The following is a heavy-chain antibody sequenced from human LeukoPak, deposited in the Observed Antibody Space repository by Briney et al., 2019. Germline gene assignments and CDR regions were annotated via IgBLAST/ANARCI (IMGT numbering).Heavy chain of an antibody. J-gene: IGHJ6*02. CDR2: MNPNSGNT. V-gene: IGHV1-8*01. D-gene: IGHD3-9*01. Sequence: ASVKVSCKASGYTFTSYDINWVRQATGQGLEWMGWMNPNSGNTGYAQKFQGRVTMTRNTSISTAYMELSSLRSEDTAVYYCARGRHYYDILTGYTRCYYYGMDVWGQGTTVTVSS. CDR3: ARGRHYYDILTGYTRCYYYGMDV. CDR1: GYTFTSYD.